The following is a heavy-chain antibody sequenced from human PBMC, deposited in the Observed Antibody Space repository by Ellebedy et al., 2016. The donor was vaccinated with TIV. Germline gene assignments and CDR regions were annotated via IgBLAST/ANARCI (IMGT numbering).Heavy chain of an antibody. CDR1: GGSVSGDN. V-gene: IGHV4-59*08. Sequence: MPSETLSLTCTVSGGSVSGDNWFWIRRPPGRGLEWIGHVSHTGSAHYSPSLKSRVTISLDTSRKEVALQLTSVTAADTAVYYCARQLRMSSGAVYGGEMDDYYYAMDVWGQGTTVIVSS. J-gene: IGHJ6*02. CDR2: VSHTGSA. CDR3: ARQLRMSSGAVYGGEMDDYYYAMDV. D-gene: IGHD2-8*01.